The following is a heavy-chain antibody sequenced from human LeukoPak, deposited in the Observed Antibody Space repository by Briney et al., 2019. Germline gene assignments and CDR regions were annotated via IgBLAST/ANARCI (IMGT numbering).Heavy chain of an antibody. D-gene: IGHD6-13*01. Sequence: GGSLRLSCAASGFTFSSYGMSWVRQAPGKGLEWVSAISGSGGSTYYADSVKGRFTISRDNSKNTLYLQMNSLRAEDTAVYYCAKVGGLGSSWYAPFDYWGQGTLVTVSS. CDR1: GFTFSSYG. CDR3: AKVGGLGSSWYAPFDY. CDR2: ISGSGGST. J-gene: IGHJ4*02. V-gene: IGHV3-23*01.